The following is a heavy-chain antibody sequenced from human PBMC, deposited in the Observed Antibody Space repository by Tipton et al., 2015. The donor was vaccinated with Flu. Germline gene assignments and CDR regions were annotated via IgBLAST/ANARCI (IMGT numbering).Heavy chain of an antibody. CDR1: GFTFEDYA. CDR2: VRSKTYSWTT. D-gene: IGHD1-26*01. V-gene: IGHV3-49*04. J-gene: IGHJ4*02. Sequence: SLRLSCTASGFTFEDYALSWVRQAPGKGLERVGFVRSKTYSWTTEYAASVQGRFIISRDNSQSIVYLQMNSLRSEDTAVYYCTRGMTLVGAKYYFDYWGQGALVTVSS. CDR3: TRGMTLVGAKYYFDY.